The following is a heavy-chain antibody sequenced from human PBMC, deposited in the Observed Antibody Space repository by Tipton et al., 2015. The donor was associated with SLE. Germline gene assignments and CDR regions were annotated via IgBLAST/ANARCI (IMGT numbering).Heavy chain of an antibody. J-gene: IGHJ4*02. Sequence: TLSLTCHVAGGPIRNSPYYWAGIRQTRGKRLEWIGSVFDPGYNAYNPSLEGRVSLSVDTSNNEFSLKLSSVTAADTAVYFCARQDLGRAATLTFDIWGLGTLVTVSS. V-gene: IGHV4-39*01. CDR3: ARQDLGRAATLTFDI. CDR2: VFDPGYN. D-gene: IGHD6-25*01. CDR1: GGPIRNSPYY.